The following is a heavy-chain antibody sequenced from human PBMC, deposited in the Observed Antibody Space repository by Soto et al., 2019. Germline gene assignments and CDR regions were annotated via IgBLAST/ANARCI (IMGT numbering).Heavy chain of an antibody. CDR2: IKNKANSCTT. J-gene: IGHJ4*02. CDR3: TRARLGGSRFSDY. Sequence: EVQLVESGGGLVQPVGSLRLSCAASGFTFSDHYMDWVRQAPGKGQEWVGRIKNKANSCTTEYAAPAKGRFIISRNDSENAAYLQMNRLTSCHTAVYYSTRARLGGSRFSDYWGQGILVTVSS. D-gene: IGHD6-19*01. V-gene: IGHV3-72*01. CDR1: GFTFSDHY.